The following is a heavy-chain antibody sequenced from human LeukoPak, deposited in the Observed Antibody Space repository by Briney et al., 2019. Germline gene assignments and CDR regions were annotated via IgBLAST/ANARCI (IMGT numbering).Heavy chain of an antibody. Sequence: GGSLRLSCAASGFTFSSFAMNWVRQAPGKGLEWVAVVSYDGNIKYYADSVKGRFTISRDNSKNTLYLQMNSPRTEDTAVYFCARDYMVRDWGQGTLVTVSS. CDR2: VSYDGNIK. V-gene: IGHV3-30*04. D-gene: IGHD3-10*01. CDR3: ARDYMVRD. J-gene: IGHJ4*02. CDR1: GFTFSSFA.